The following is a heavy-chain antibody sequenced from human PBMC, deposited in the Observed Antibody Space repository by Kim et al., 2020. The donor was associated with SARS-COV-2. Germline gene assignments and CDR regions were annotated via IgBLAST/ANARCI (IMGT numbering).Heavy chain of an antibody. CDR1: GFTFSNSW. J-gene: IGHJ4*02. CDR3: ERWVRNHGSGGFLVDY. CDR2: IKHVGSED. V-gene: IGHV3-7*01. Sequence: GGSMRLSCVASGFTFSNSWMPWVRPAPGKGREWLANIKHVGSEDYYVDSVKGRFTISRDNAKNSVYLLLDSLRAEGWAVYHCERWVRNHGSGGFLVDYWGRGTLVTVSS. D-gene: IGHD3-3*01.